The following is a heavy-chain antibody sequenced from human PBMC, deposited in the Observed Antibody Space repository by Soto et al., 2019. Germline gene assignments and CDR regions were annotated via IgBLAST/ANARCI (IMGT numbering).Heavy chain of an antibody. CDR1: GFTFSSYS. V-gene: IGHV3-21*01. CDR3: AHIVVVPAADAFDI. J-gene: IGHJ3*02. D-gene: IGHD2-2*01. Sequence: GGSLRLSGAASGFTFSSYSMNWVRQAPGKGLEWVSSISSSSYIYYADSVKGRFTISRDNAKNSLYLQMNSLRAEDTAVYYCAHIVVVPAADAFDIWGQGTMVTVSS. CDR2: ISSSSYI.